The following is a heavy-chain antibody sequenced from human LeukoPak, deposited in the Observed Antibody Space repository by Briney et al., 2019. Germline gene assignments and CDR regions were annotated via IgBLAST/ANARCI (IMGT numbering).Heavy chain of an antibody. CDR3: ARGNYYDYVWGSYRYYGY. V-gene: IGHV4-34*01. CDR2: INHSGST. D-gene: IGHD3-16*02. CDR1: GGSFSGYY. J-gene: IGHJ4*02. Sequence: PSETLSLTCAVYGGSFSGYYWSWIRQPPGKGLEWIGEINHSGSTNYNPSLKSRVTISVDTSKNQFSLKLSSVTAADTAVYYCARGNYYDYVWGSYRYYGYWGQGTLVTVSS.